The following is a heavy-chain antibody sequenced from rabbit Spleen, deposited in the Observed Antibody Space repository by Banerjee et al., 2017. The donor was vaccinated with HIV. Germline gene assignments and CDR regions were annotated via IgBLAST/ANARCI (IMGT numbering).Heavy chain of an antibody. D-gene: IGHD4-1*01. CDR1: GFSFSSNDY. CDR3: ARDLADAIGWNFNL. CDR2: TAGGRSAFT. V-gene: IGHV1S40*01. Sequence: QSLEESGGGLVQPEGSLTLTCTTSGFSFSSNDYMCWVRQAPGKGLEWIACTAGGRSAFTYYANWAKGRFTISKTSSTTVTLQMTSLTVADTATYFCARDLADAIGWNFNLWGPGTLVTVS. J-gene: IGHJ4*01.